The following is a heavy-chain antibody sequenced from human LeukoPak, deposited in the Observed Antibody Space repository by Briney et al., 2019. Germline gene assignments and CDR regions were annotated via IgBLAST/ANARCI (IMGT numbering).Heavy chain of an antibody. V-gene: IGHV3-48*03. CDR3: ARPAYYDIWSGYSTYFDY. CDR1: GFTFSSYE. J-gene: IGHJ4*02. D-gene: IGHD3-3*01. Sequence: GGSLRLSCAASGFTFSSYEMNWVRQAPGKGLEWVSYISSSGNTIYYADSVRGRFTISRDNAKNSLYLQMNSLRAEDTAVYYCARPAYYDIWSGYSTYFDYWGQGTLVTVST. CDR2: ISSSGNTI.